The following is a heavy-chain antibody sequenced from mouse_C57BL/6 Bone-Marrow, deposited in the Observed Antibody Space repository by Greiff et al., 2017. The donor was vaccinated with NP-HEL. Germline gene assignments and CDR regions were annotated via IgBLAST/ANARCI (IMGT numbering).Heavy chain of an antibody. V-gene: IGHV1-80*01. CDR1: GYAFSSYW. Sequence: QVQLKESGAELVKPGASVKISCKASGYAFSSYWMNWVKQRPGKGLEWIGQIYPGDGDTNYNGKFKGKATLTADKSSITAYMQLSSLTSRGSAVYFCASWNGNYLAYWGQGTLVTVSA. CDR3: ASWNGNYLAY. CDR2: IYPGDGDT. J-gene: IGHJ3*01. D-gene: IGHD2-1*01.